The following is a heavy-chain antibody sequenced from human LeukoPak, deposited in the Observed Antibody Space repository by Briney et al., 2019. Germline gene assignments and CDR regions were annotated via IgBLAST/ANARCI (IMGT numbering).Heavy chain of an antibody. CDR2: ISGSGGST. CDR3: AKDSSSWLSNAFDI. V-gene: IGHV3-23*01. CDR1: GFTFSSYA. D-gene: IGHD6-13*01. Sequence: GGSLRLSCAASGFTFSSYAMSWVRQAPGKGLEWVSAISGSGGSTYYADSVKGRFTISRDNAKNSLYLQMNSLRAEDTALYYCAKDSSSWLSNAFDIWGQGTMVTVSS. J-gene: IGHJ3*02.